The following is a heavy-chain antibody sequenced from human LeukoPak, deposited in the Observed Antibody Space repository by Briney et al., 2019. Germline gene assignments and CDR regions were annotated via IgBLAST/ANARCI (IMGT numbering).Heavy chain of an antibody. CDR3: ARENKKGSSYYMDV. J-gene: IGHJ6*03. D-gene: IGHD3-10*01. V-gene: IGHV4-59*01. CDR1: GGSISSYY. Sequence: SETLSLTCTVSGGSISSYYWSWIRQPPGKGLEWIGYIYYSGSTNYNPSLKRRVTISVDTSKNQFSLKLSSVTAADTAVYYCARENKKGSSYYMDVWGKGTTVTVSS. CDR2: IYYSGST.